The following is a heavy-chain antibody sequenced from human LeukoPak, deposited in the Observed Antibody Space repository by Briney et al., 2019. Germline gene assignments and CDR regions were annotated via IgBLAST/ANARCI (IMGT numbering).Heavy chain of an antibody. V-gene: IGHV1-46*01. CDR3: ARETVYDILPGYQPTPGGEFDP. D-gene: IGHD3-9*01. J-gene: IGHJ5*02. CDR2: INPSGGST. Sequence: ASVKVSCKASGYTFTSYYMHWVRQAPGQGLEWMGIINPSGGSTSYAQKFQGRVTMTRDTSTSTVYMELSSLRSEDTAVYYCARETVYDILPGYQPTPGGEFDPWGQGTLVTVSS. CDR1: GYTFTSYY.